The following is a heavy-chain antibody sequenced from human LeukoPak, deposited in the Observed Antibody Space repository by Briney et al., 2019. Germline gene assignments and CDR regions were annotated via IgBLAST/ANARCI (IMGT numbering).Heavy chain of an antibody. Sequence: PSETLSLTCSVSGVSISSTTYYWAWIRQPPEKGVEWIGTIYYTGSTYYNPSLKSRVTISVDTSTNQFSLKLISLTAADTAVYYCARHGEMAVIKHLDYWGQGTLVTVSS. J-gene: IGHJ4*02. D-gene: IGHD5-24*01. CDR3: ARHGEMAVIKHLDY. CDR2: IYYTGST. CDR1: GVSISSTTYY. V-gene: IGHV4-39*01.